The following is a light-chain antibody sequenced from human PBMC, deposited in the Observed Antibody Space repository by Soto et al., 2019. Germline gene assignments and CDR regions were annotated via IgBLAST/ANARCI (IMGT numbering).Light chain of an antibody. CDR3: QQYSTSPPT. Sequence: EIVMTQSPATLSVSPGERATLSCRASQSVSSKLAWYQQKPGQAPRLLIYGASSRATGIPDRFSGSGSGTDFTLTISRLEPEDFAVYYCQQYSTSPPTFGGGTKVDIK. CDR1: QSVSSK. J-gene: IGKJ4*01. CDR2: GAS. V-gene: IGKV3-20*01.